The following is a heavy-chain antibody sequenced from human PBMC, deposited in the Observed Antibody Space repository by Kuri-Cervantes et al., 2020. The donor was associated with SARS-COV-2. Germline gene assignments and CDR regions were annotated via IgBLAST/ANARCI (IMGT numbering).Heavy chain of an antibody. CDR1: GFTFSSYG. CDR3: AKGGYSYGYAGHFDY. V-gene: IGHV3-30*18. CDR2: ISYDGSNK. J-gene: IGHJ4*02. D-gene: IGHD5-18*01. Sequence: GGSLRLSCAASGFTFSSYGMHWVRQAPGKGLEWVAVISYDGSNKYYADSVKGRFPISRDNSKNTLYLQMNSLRAEDTAVYYCAKGGYSYGYAGHFDYWGQGTLVTVSS.